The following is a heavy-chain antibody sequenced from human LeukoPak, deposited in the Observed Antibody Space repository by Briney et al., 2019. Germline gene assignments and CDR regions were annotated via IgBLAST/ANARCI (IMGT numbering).Heavy chain of an antibody. Sequence: PSETLSLTCTVSGGSISSSSYYWGWIRQPPGKGLEWIGSIYYSGSTYYNPSLKSRVTISVDTSKNQFSLKLSSVTAADTAVYYCARDGSSSWYPFGYYYGMDIWGQGTTVTVSS. CDR3: ARDGSSSWYPFGYYYGMDI. CDR2: IYYSGST. CDR1: GGSISSSSYY. J-gene: IGHJ6*02. V-gene: IGHV4-39*02. D-gene: IGHD6-13*01.